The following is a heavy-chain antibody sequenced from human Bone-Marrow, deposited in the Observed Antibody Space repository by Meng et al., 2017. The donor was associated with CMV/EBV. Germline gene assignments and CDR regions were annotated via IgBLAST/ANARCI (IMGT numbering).Heavy chain of an antibody. CDR2: IYYSGSN. CDR3: ARGLGY. V-gene: IGHV4-59*01. Sequence: GSLRLSCTVSGGSISSYYWSWIRQPPGKGLEWIGYIYYSGSNNYNPSLKSRVTISVDTSKTQFSLKLSSVTAADTAVYYCARGLGYWGQGTLVTVSS. J-gene: IGHJ4*02. D-gene: IGHD6-6*01. CDR1: GGSISSYY.